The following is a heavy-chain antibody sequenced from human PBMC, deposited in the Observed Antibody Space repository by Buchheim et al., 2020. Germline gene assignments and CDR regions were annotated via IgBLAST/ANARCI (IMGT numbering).Heavy chain of an antibody. CDR2: ISNDGSTK. CDR1: GVSIDTYG. Sequence: VQLVESGGGVVQPGRSLRLSCAVSGVSIDTYGMHWVRQAPGKGLEWVAVISNDGSTKDYADSVKGRFTISRDNSKNALYLKMNSLRPEDTAVYYCAKDRYCPSTSCPTDYWGQGTL. V-gene: IGHV3-30*18. D-gene: IGHD2-2*01. CDR3: AKDRYCPSTSCPTDY. J-gene: IGHJ4*02.